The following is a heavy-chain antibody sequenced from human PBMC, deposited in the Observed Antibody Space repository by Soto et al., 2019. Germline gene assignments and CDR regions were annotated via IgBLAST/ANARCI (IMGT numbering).Heavy chain of an antibody. V-gene: IGHV3-30*18. J-gene: IGHJ3*02. CDR1: GFTFSSYG. D-gene: IGHD3-22*01. CDR2: ILYDGSNQ. Sequence: QVHLVESGGGVVQPGRSLRLSCAASGFTFSSYGMHWVRQAPGKGLEWVALILYDGSNQYYVDSVKGRFTISRDNSKNTLYLQMNSLRAEDTAVYYCAKVKGNYYADDDFDIWGQGTMVTVSS. CDR3: AKVKGNYYADDDFDI.